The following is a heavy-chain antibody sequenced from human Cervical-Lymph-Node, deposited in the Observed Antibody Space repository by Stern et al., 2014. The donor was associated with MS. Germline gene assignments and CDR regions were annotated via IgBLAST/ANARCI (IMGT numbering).Heavy chain of an antibody. CDR2: ITWNSGKI. CDR3: AKAYSLMSYSGGSYYARPGPFDS. V-gene: IGHV3-9*01. CDR1: GFTFENYA. D-gene: IGHD2-15*01. J-gene: IGHJ4*02. Sequence: EVQLVESGGGLVPPGKSLTLSCAASGFTFENYAMHWVRQAPGKGLEWVSGITWNSGKIDYADSVKGRFTISRDNGKNSLYLQMNSLSPDDTALYYCAKAYSLMSYSGGSYYARPGPFDSWGQGTLVTVSS.